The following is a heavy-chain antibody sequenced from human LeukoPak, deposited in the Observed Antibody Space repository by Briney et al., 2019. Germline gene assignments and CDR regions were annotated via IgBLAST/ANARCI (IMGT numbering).Heavy chain of an antibody. J-gene: IGHJ4*02. CDR3: GRDANLDF. V-gene: IGHV7-4-1*02. Sequence: EWMGWINTSNGNPTYAQGFKGRLVFFLDTSANTAYLQINSLKAEDTAMYYCGRDANLDFWGQGTLVTVSS. D-gene: IGHD4/OR15-4a*01. CDR2: INTSNGNP.